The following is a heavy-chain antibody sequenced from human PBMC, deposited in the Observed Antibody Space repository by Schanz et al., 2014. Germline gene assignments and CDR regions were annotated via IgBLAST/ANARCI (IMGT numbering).Heavy chain of an antibody. CDR3: ARDRGYDFSFDP. J-gene: IGHJ5*02. V-gene: IGHV4-4*02. CDR2: IFHSGTT. Sequence: QVQLQESGPGLVKPSGTLSLTCVVSGGSISSGVWWTWARQSPGKGLEWIGEIFHSGTTNYNPSLESRVTISVDKSKNQSSLILSSMTAADTAVYYCARDRGYDFSFDPWGQGTLVTVSS. D-gene: IGHD3-3*01. CDR1: GGSISSGVW.